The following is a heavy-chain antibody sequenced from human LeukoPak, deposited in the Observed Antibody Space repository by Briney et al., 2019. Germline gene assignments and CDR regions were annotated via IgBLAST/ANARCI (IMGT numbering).Heavy chain of an antibody. CDR1: GFAFSSYG. J-gene: IGHJ1*01. Sequence: GGSLRLSCSASGFAFSSYGMHRGRQAPSKGLEWGALILYDGNIKYYADSVKGRFTISRDNSNNMLYLQVNSLRVEDTAVYHCASEFRMGHSGWSGYFQLWGQGTLATVSS. V-gene: IGHV3-30*02. D-gene: IGHD6-19*01. CDR2: ILYDGNIK. CDR3: ASEFRMGHSGWSGYFQL.